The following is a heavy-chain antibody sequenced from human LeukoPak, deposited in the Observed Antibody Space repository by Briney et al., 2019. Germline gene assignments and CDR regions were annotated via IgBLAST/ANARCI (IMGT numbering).Heavy chain of an antibody. J-gene: IGHJ6*02. D-gene: IGHD3-22*01. CDR3: ARASNYYDSSGYYYGPYYYGMDV. Sequence: QSGGSLRLSCAASGFTFSSYGMHWVRQAPGKGLEWVAVIWYDGSSKYYADSVKGRFTISRDNSKNTLYLQMNSLRAEDTAVYYCARASNYYDSSGYYYGPYYYGMDVWGQGTTATVSS. CDR2: IWYDGSSK. V-gene: IGHV3-33*01. CDR1: GFTFSSYG.